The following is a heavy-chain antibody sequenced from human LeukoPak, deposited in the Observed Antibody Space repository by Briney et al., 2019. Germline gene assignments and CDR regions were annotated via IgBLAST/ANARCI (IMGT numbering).Heavy chain of an antibody. CDR3: ARVALGSWYFDL. CDR2: ISTYNGNT. CDR1: GYTFSSYA. J-gene: IGHJ2*01. D-gene: IGHD2-15*01. V-gene: IGHV1-18*01. Sequence: ASVKVSCKASGYTFSSYAISWVRQAPGQGLEWMGWISTYNGNTNYAQKFQGRVTLTTDTSTSTGYMDLRSLRSDDTAVYHCARVALGSWYFDLWGRGTLVTVSS.